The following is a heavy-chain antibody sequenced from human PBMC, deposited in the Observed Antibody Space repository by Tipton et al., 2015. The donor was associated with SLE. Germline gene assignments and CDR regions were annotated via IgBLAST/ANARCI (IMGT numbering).Heavy chain of an antibody. D-gene: IGHD3-10*01. CDR3: ARGPDYGSRTDYLDP. CDR1: GFIFSRHW. V-gene: IGHV3-7*04. Sequence: SLRLSCEGSGFIFSRHWMTWVRQAPGKGLEWVADIRKDGYEEYYVDSMKGRLAISRDNAKNSLYLQMNSLRDEDTAVYYCARGPDYGSRTDYLDPWGQGILVTVSS. CDR2: IRKDGYEE. J-gene: IGHJ5*02.